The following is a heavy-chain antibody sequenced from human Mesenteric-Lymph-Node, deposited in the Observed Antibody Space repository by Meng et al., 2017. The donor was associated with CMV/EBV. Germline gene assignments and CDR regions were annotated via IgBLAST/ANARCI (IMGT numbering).Heavy chain of an antibody. CDR2: IYSSGST. D-gene: IGHD1-26*01. V-gene: IGHV3-53*01. CDR1: GFTVSSDY. J-gene: IGHJ4*02. Sequence: GESLKISCAASGFTVSSDYMSWVRQAPGKGLEWVSGIYSSGSTYYADSVEGRFTISRDNAKNTLSLQMNSLRGEDTAVYFCASGSDSHILEYWGQGTLVTVSS. CDR3: ASGSDSHILEY.